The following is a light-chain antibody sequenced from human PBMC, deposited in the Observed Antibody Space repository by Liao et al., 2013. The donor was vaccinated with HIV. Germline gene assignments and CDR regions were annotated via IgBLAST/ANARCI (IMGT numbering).Light chain of an antibody. Sequence: SYELTQPPSLSVSPGQTASITCSGIKLGEKYVCWYRLEPGQSPVLVMYQDNKRPSGTPERFSGSSSGNTATLTISGTQALDEALYFCQAWDGTTAVFGGGTKLTVL. V-gene: IGLV3-1*01. CDR2: QDN. CDR1: KLGEKY. CDR3: QAWDGTTAV. J-gene: IGLJ2*01.